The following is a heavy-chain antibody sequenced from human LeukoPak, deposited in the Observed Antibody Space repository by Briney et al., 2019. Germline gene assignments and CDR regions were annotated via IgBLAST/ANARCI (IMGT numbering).Heavy chain of an antibody. Sequence: GGSLRLSCAASGFSFSDYGMHWVRQAPGKGLEWVAIIWSDGSNEYYADSVKGRFTISRDNSKDTVDLEMNSLRAEDTAVYYCARDKSWCCDLWGRGTLVTVSS. V-gene: IGHV3-33*01. CDR2: IWSDGSNE. CDR3: ARDKSWCCDL. J-gene: IGHJ2*01. CDR1: GFSFSDYG.